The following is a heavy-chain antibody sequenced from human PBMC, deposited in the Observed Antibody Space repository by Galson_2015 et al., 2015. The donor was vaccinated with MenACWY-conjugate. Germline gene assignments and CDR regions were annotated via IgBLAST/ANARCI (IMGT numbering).Heavy chain of an antibody. V-gene: IGHV3-13*01. Sequence: SLRLSCAASGFTFSSYDMHWVRQPTGKGLEWVSTITTAGDTYYPGSVKGRFTISRENAKNSLYLQMNSLRAEDTAVYYCAILASSWTPYGARYYGMDVWGQGTTVTVSS. J-gene: IGHJ6*02. CDR2: ITTAGDT. D-gene: IGHD6-13*01. CDR3: AILASSWTPYGARYYGMDV. CDR1: GFTFSSYD.